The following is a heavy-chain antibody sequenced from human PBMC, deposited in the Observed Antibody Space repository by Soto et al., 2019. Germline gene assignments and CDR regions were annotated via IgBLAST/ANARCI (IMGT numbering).Heavy chain of an antibody. CDR2: ISSSSSYI. V-gene: IGHV3-21*01. D-gene: IGHD2-15*01. CDR3: ARAYCSGGSCYPFDY. J-gene: IGHJ4*02. Sequence: GGSLRLPCAASGFTFSSYSINWVRQAPGKGLEWVSSISSSSSYIYYADSVKGRFTISRDNAKNSLYLQMNSLRAEDTAVYYCARAYCSGGSCYPFDYWGQGTPVTVSS. CDR1: GFTFSSYS.